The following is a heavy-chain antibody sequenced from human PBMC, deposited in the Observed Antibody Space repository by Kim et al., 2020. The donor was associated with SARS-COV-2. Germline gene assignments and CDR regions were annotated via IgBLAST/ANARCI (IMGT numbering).Heavy chain of an antibody. Sequence: RYSPSFQGQVTISVDTSLGTAYLQWTSLKASDTGIYYCARMYSSSWYNFDYWGQGTLVTVSS. J-gene: IGHJ4*02. CDR3: ARMYSSSWYNFDY. D-gene: IGHD2-2*01. V-gene: IGHV5-51*01.